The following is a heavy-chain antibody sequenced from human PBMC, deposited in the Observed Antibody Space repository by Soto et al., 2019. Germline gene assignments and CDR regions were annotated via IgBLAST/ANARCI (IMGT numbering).Heavy chain of an antibody. D-gene: IGHD5-12*01. Sequence: GASVKVSCKASGYTFTSYGISWVRQAPGQGLEWMGWISAYNGNTNYAQKLQGRVTMTTDTSTSTAYMELRSLRSDDTAVYYCARGYSGYDFEYDFDYWGQGTLVTVSS. V-gene: IGHV1-18*01. CDR2: ISAYNGNT. J-gene: IGHJ4*02. CDR3: ARGYSGYDFEYDFDY. CDR1: GYTFTSYG.